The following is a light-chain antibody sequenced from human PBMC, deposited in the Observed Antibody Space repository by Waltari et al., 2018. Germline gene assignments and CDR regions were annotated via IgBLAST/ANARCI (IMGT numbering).Light chain of an antibody. CDR1: QSVSRY. J-gene: IGKJ2*01. CDR2: DAS. CDR3: QQRSRWPMT. V-gene: IGKV3-11*01. Sequence: EVVLTQSPATLSLSPGERATLFCRASQSVSRYLAWYQQKPGQAPRLLIYDASNGAAGVPARCSGSGSGTDYSLTISSLEPEDFAVYYCQQRSRWPMTFGQGTKLEIK.